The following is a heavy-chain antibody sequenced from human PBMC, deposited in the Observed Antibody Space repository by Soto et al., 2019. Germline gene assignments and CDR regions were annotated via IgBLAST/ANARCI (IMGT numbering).Heavy chain of an antibody. CDR1: GFTFSSYG. Sequence: QVQLVESGGGVVQPGRSLRLSCAASGFTFSSYGMHWVRQAPGKGLEWVAVISYDGSNKYYADSVKGRFTISRDNSKNTLYLQMNSLRAEDTAVYYCAKGCRYYHGMDVWGQGTTVTVSS. CDR2: ISYDGSNK. V-gene: IGHV3-30*18. CDR3: AKGCRYYHGMDV. J-gene: IGHJ6*02.